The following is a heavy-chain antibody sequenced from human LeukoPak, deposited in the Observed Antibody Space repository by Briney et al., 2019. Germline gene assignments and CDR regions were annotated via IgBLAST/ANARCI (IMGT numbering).Heavy chain of an antibody. CDR1: GFTVTSTN. J-gene: IGHJ4*02. CDR2: IYSGDST. V-gene: IGHV3-66*01. CDR3: ASWTGEF. D-gene: IGHD3-16*01. Sequence: PGGSLRLSCAASGFTVTSTNMIWVRQPPGKGLEWVSLIYSGDSTNYADSVKGRFTISRDNSKNTLYLQMSSPRAEDTAVYYCASWTGEFWGQGTLVTVSS.